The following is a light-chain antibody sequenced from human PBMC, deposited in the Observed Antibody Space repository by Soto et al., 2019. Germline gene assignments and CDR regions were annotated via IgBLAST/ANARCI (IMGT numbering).Light chain of an antibody. CDR2: DVN. J-gene: IGLJ1*01. V-gene: IGLV2-11*01. Sequence: QSALTQPRSVSGSPGQSVTISCTGSSSDVGGYNHVSWYQHHPGKAPKVMIYDVNKRTSGVPDRVSGSKSGNTASLTISGLQAEDEADYYCCSSTGIYTFVFGPGTKLTVL. CDR1: SSDVGGYNH. CDR3: CSSTGIYTFV.